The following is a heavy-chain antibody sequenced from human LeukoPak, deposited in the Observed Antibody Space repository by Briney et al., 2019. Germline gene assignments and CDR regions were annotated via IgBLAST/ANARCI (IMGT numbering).Heavy chain of an antibody. V-gene: IGHV4-39*07. J-gene: IGHJ3*02. CDR2: ISYSGST. CDR3: ARDLDFRAFDI. D-gene: IGHD2/OR15-2a*01. CDR1: GVSISSSSYY. Sequence: SKTLSLTCTVSGVSISSSSYYWGWIRQPPGKGLEWIASISYSGSTYYNPSLKSRVTISVDTSKNQFSLKLSSVTAADTAVYYCARDLDFRAFDIWGQGTMVTVSS.